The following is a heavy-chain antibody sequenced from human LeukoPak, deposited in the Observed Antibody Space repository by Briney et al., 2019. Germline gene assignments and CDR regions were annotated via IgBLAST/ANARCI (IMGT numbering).Heavy chain of an antibody. CDR3: ARDLYCSSTSCYSSSQYFQH. Sequence: GGSLRLSCAASGFTFSSYGMHWVRQAPGKGLEWVSSISSSSTYIYYADSVKGRFTISRDNAKNSLYLQMNSLRAEDTAVYYCARDLYCSSTSCYSSSQYFQHWGQGTLVTVSS. CDR2: ISSSSTYI. J-gene: IGHJ1*01. V-gene: IGHV3-21*01. CDR1: GFTFSSYG. D-gene: IGHD2-2*01.